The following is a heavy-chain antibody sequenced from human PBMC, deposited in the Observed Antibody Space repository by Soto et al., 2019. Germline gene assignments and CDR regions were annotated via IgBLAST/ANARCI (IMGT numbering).Heavy chain of an antibody. CDR3: VHIQDPPPYSSSWYPYLDY. CDR2: ISYDGSNK. J-gene: IGHJ4*02. D-gene: IGHD6-19*01. Sequence: PGGSLRLSCAASGFTFSSYGMHWVRQAPGKGLEWVAVISYDGSNKYYADSVKGRFTISRDNSKNTLYLQMNSLRAEDTAVYYCVHIQDPPPYSSSWYPYLDYWGQGSLVPVSS. V-gene: IGHV3-30*03. CDR1: GFTFSSYG.